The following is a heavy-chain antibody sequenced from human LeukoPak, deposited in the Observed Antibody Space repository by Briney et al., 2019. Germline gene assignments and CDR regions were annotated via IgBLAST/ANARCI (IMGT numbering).Heavy chain of an antibody. D-gene: IGHD3-3*01. CDR3: ASSPREGGDYDFWSGEPYYYYYMDV. J-gene: IGHJ6*03. CDR2: INHSGST. Sequence: SETLSLTCAVYGGSFSGYYWSWIRQPPGKGLEWIGEINHSGSTNYNPSLKSRVTISVDTSKNQFSLKLSSVTAADTAVYYCASSPREGGDYDFWSGEPYYYYYMDVWGKGTTVTVSS. CDR1: GGSFSGYY. V-gene: IGHV4-34*01.